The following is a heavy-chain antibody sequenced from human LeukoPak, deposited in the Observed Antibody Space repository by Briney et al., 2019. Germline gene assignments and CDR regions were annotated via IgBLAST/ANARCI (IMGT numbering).Heavy chain of an antibody. V-gene: IGHV3-23*01. J-gene: IGHJ4*02. Sequence: GGSLRLSCAASGFTFNNYAMNWARQAPGKGLEWVSSISGGGETTYYADSAKGRFTISRDDSQNTLYLQMNSLRAEDTAVYYCARDYADYVGYFFFDYWGQGTLVTVSS. CDR2: ISGGGETT. D-gene: IGHD4-17*01. CDR3: ARDYADYVGYFFFDY. CDR1: GFTFNNYA.